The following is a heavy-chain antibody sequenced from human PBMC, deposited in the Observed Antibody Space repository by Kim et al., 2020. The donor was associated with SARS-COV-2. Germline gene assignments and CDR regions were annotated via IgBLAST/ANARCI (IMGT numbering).Heavy chain of an antibody. CDR3: ARGLGTTVTTAQGDY. D-gene: IGHD4-17*01. V-gene: IGHV3-20*01. Sequence: DSVKCRFTISRDNAKNSLYLQMNSLRAEDTALYHCARGLGTTVTTAQGDYWGQGTLVTVSS. J-gene: IGHJ4*02.